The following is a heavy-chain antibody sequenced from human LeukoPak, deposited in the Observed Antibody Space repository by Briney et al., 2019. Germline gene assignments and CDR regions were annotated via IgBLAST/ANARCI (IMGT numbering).Heavy chain of an antibody. V-gene: IGHV4-39*07. Sequence: SETLSLTCTVSGGSISSSSYYWGWIRQPPGKGLEWIGSIYYSGSTYYNPSLKSRVTISIDKSQNQFSLRLRSVTAADTAVYFCARKGRFGWFSGRVSWYFDLWGRGTLITVSS. CDR2: IYYSGST. CDR3: ARKGRFGWFSGRVSWYFDL. CDR1: GGSISSSSYY. J-gene: IGHJ2*01. D-gene: IGHD1-26*01.